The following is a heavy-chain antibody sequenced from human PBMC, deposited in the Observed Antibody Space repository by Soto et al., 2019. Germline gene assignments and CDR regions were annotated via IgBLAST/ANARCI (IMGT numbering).Heavy chain of an antibody. D-gene: IGHD3-3*01. V-gene: IGHV3-15*01. CDR2: IKSKTDDGTT. CDR3: TTGITIFGVVITTFDY. J-gene: IGHJ4*02. CDR1: GFTFSNAW. Sequence: GGSLRLSCAASGFTFSNAWMSWVRQAPGKGLEWVGRIKSKTDDGTTDYAAPVKGRFTISRDDSKNTLYLQMNSLKTEDTAVYYCTTGITIFGVVITTFDYWGQGTLVTVSS.